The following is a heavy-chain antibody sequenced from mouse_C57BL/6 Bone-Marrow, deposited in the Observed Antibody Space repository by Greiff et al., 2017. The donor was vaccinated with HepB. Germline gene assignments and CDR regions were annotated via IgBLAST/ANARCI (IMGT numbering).Heavy chain of an antibody. D-gene: IGHD2-5*01. CDR3: TAYYSNFLNFDV. J-gene: IGHJ1*03. CDR2: IRLKSDNYAT. Sequence: DVQLQESGGGLVQPGGSMKLSCVASGFTFSNYWMNWVRQSPAKGLEWVAQIRLKSDNYATHYAESVKGRFTISRDDSKSSVYLQMNNLRAEDTGIYYCTAYYSNFLNFDVWGTGTTVTVSS. V-gene: IGHV6-3*01. CDR1: GFTFSNYW.